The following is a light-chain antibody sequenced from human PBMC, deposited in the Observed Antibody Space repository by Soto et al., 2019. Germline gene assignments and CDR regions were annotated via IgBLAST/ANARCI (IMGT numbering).Light chain of an antibody. CDR2: DVS. Sequence: QSALTQPASVSGSPGRTITISCTGASSDVGDYDFVSWYQQHPGKAPKLIIYDVSNRPSGVSNRFSASKSGNTASLTISGLQAEDEADYYCSSYTTSYNVVFGGGTKLTVL. CDR1: SSDVGDYDF. CDR3: SSYTTSYNVV. V-gene: IGLV2-14*01. J-gene: IGLJ2*01.